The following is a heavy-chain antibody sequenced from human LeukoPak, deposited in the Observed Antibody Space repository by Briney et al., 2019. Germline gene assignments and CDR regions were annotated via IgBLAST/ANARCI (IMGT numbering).Heavy chain of an antibody. CDR3: AKEGGLYGDLDY. D-gene: IGHD4-17*01. Sequence: GGSLRLSCAASAFTFSSYAISWVRQAPGKGLEWVSGISGSGGTTYYADSVKGRFTISRDNSKNTLYLQMNSLRAEDTAVYYCAKEGGLYGDLDYWGQGTLVTVSS. CDR2: ISGSGGTT. J-gene: IGHJ4*02. V-gene: IGHV3-23*01. CDR1: AFTFSSYA.